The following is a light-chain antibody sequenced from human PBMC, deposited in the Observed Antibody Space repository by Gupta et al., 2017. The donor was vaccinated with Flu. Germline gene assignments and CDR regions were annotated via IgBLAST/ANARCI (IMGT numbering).Light chain of an antibody. CDR1: QSISSY. CDR3: QQSGSIPHT. V-gene: IGKV1-39*01. J-gene: IGKJ4*01. Sequence: DIQMTQSPSSLSASVGDRVTITCRASQSISSYLNWYQQKPGKAPKLLVYTTSNLQSGVPSMFSGSGSGTDFTLTISRLQPEDFATYYCQQSGSIPHTFGGGTKVEIK. CDR2: TTS.